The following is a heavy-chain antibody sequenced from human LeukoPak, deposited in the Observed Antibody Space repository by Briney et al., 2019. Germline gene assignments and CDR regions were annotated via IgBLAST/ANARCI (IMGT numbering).Heavy chain of an antibody. V-gene: IGHV3-30*18. CDR1: GFTFSGYG. D-gene: IGHD3-10*01. Sequence: PGRSLRLSCAASGFTFSGYGMHWVRQAPGKGLEWVTVISYDGSNKFYADSVKGRFTISRDNSKNTLYLQMNSLRADDTAVYYCAKDRSGSYNFDYWGQGTLVTVSS. CDR3: AKDRSGSYNFDY. CDR2: ISYDGSNK. J-gene: IGHJ4*02.